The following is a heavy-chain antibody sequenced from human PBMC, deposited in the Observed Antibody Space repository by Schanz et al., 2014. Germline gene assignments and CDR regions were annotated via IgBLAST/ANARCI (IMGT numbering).Heavy chain of an antibody. CDR1: GYTFTGHH. J-gene: IGHJ4*02. Sequence: QVQLVQSGAEVKKPGASVKVSCKASGYTFTGHHMHWVRQAPGQGLEWMGGINPNSGDRNYAQKFQGRVTMTRDTSISTAYMELNSLRSDDTAVYYCARELRLEYYFDYWGQGTQVTVSA. CDR3: ARELRLEYYFDY. V-gene: IGHV1-2*02. D-gene: IGHD4-17*01. CDR2: INPNSGDR.